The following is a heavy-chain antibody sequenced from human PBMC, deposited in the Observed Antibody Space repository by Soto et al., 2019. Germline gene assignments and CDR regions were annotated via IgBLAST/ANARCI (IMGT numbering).Heavy chain of an antibody. J-gene: IGHJ4*02. D-gene: IGHD6-13*01. CDR1: GGSISSSSYY. CDR3: ARRGYSSSWYNFDY. V-gene: IGHV4-39*01. Sequence: SLTCTVSGGSISSSSYYWGWIRQPPGKGLEWIGSIYYSGSTYYNPSLKSRVTISVDTSKNQFSLKLSSVTAADTAVYYCARRGYSSSWYNFDYWGQGTLVTVSS. CDR2: IYYSGST.